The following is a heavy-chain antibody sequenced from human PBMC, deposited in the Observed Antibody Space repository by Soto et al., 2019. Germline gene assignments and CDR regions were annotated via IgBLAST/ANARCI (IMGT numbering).Heavy chain of an antibody. J-gene: IGHJ6*03. CDR2: IYYSGST. V-gene: IGHV4-59*08. CDR1: Y. CDR3: ARRPITADYYYYMDV. D-gene: IGHD3-3*01. Sequence: YWSWIRQPPGKGPEWIGYIYYSGSTNYNPSLKSRVTISVDTSKNQFSLKLSSVTAADTAVYYCARRPITADYYYYMDVWGKGTTVTVSS.